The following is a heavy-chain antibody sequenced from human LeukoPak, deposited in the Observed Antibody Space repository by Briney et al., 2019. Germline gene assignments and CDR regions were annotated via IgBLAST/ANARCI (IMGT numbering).Heavy chain of an antibody. J-gene: IGHJ5*02. CDR2: IYPGDSDT. CDR1: GYSFTSYW. V-gene: IGHV5-51*01. Sequence: GESLKISCKGSGYSFTSYWIGWVRQMPGKGLEWMGIIYPGDSDTRYSPSFQGQVTISADKSISTAYLQWSSLKASDTAMYYCARLRYCSGGSCYSVNWFDPWGQGTLVTVSS. D-gene: IGHD2-15*01. CDR3: ARLRYCSGGSCYSVNWFDP.